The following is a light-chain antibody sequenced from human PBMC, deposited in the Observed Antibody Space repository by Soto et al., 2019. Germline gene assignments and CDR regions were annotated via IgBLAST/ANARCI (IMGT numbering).Light chain of an antibody. J-gene: IGKJ4*01. CDR2: DAS. V-gene: IGKV1-13*02. CDR1: QGISSA. CDR3: QQFNSYPLT. Sequence: IHLTQSPSSLPASVGDRVTITCRASQGISSALAWYQQKPGKAPKLLIYDASIFESGVPSRFSGSGSGTDFTLNISSLQPEDFATYYCQQFNSYPLTFGGGTKVEIK.